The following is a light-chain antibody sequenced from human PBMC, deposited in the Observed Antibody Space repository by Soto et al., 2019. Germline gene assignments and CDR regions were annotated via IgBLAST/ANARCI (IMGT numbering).Light chain of an antibody. CDR3: QVWDTSSDHPV. CDR1: NIGIKD. Sequence: SYELTQPPSVSVAPGQTARISCGGTNIGIKDVYWYQQQPGQAPVLVVYDNRDRPSGIPERFSGSNSGNTATLTISRVEAGDEADYYCQVWDTSSDHPVFGGGTKLTVL. CDR2: DNR. J-gene: IGLJ2*01. V-gene: IGLV3-21*02.